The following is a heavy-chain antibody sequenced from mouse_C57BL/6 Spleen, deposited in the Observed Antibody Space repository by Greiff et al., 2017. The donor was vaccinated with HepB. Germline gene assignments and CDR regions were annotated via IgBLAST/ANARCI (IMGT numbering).Heavy chain of an antibody. Sequence: QVQLQHPGAELVKPGASVKLSCKASGYTFTSYWMQWVKQRPGQGLEWIGEIDPSDSYTNYNQKFKGKATLTVDTSSSTAYMQLSSLTSEDSAVYYCARRDYSKEEIDYWGQGTTLTVSS. CDR2: IDPSDSYT. CDR3: ARRDYSKEEIDY. V-gene: IGHV1-50*01. D-gene: IGHD2-5*01. CDR1: GYTFTSYW. J-gene: IGHJ2*01.